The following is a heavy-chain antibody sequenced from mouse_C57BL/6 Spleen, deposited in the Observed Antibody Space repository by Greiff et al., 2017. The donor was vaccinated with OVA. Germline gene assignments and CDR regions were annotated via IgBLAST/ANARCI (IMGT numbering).Heavy chain of an antibody. D-gene: IGHD1-1*01. J-gene: IGHJ2*01. CDR2: ISSGGDYI. CDR3: TRDKDYYGSSFDY. Sequence: EVKLVESGAGLVKPGGSLKLSCAASGFTFSSYAMSWVRQTPEKRLEWVAYISSGGDYIYYADTVKGRFTISRDNARNTLYLQMSSLKSEDTAMYYCTRDKDYYGSSFDYWGQGTTLTVSS. CDR1: GFTFSSYA. V-gene: IGHV5-9-1*02.